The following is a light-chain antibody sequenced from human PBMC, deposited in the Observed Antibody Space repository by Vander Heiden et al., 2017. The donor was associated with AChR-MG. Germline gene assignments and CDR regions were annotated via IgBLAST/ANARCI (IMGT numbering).Light chain of an antibody. CDR3: SSYTSSSTWV. CDR1: SSDVGGYNY. J-gene: IGLJ3*02. Sequence: QSALTQPASVSGSPRQSIPISCTGTSSDVGGYNYVSWYQQHPGKAPKLMIYDVSNRPSGGSNRFSGSKSGNTASLTISGLQAEDEADYYCSSYTSSSTWVFGGGTKLTVL. V-gene: IGLV2-14*01. CDR2: DVS.